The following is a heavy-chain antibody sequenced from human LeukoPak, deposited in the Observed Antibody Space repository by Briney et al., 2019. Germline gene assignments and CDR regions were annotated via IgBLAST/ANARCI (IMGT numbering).Heavy chain of an antibody. D-gene: IGHD3-3*01. CDR3: ASQVRRIFGVVNPKNPFDP. CDR2: IIPIFGTA. V-gene: IGHV1-69*13. Sequence: ASVKVSCKASGGTFSSYAISWVRQAPGQGLEWMGGIIPIFGTANYAQKFQGRVTITADESTSTAYMELSSLRSEDTAVYYCASQVRRIFGVVNPKNPFDPWGQGTLVTVSS. J-gene: IGHJ5*02. CDR1: GGTFSSYA.